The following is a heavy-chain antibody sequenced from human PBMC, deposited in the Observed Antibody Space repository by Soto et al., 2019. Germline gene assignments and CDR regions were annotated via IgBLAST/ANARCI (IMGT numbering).Heavy chain of an antibody. J-gene: IGHJ6*02. V-gene: IGHV1-2*04. CDR3: ARDRRPKCSSTSGYYYYGRDA. CDR1: GYTFTGYY. D-gene: IGHD2-2*01. Sequence: ASVKVSCKASGYTFTGYYMHWVRQAPGQGLEWMGWINPNSGGTNYAQKFQGWVTMTRDTSISTAYMELSRLRSDDTAVYYCARDRRPKCSSTSGYYYYGRDAWGQGTTVTVSS. CDR2: INPNSGGT.